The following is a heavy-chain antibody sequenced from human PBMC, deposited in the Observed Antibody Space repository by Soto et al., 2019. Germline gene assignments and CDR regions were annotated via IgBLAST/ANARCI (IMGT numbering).Heavy chain of an antibody. Sequence: EVQLVESGGGLVKPGGSLRLSCAASGFTFSSYSMNWVRQAPGKGLEWVSSISSSSSYIYYADSVKGRFTISRDNAKXXLHXQMNSLRAEDTAVYYCARDGADILTGYYYYYGMDVWGQGTTVTVSS. J-gene: IGHJ6*02. CDR1: GFTFSSYS. CDR3: ARDGADILTGYYYYYGMDV. CDR2: ISSSSSYI. V-gene: IGHV3-21*01. D-gene: IGHD3-9*01.